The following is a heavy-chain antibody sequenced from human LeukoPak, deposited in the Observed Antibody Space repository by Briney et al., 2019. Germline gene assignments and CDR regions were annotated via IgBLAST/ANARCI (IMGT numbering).Heavy chain of an antibody. Sequence: ASVKVSCKASGYTFTGYYIHWMRQAPGQGLEWMGWINPHSGGTNYAQNFQGRVTMTRDTSISTVYMELHTLRSDDTVVYFCARGLLTGRNWYFDLWGRGTLLTASS. D-gene: IGHD3-9*01. J-gene: IGHJ2*01. CDR3: ARGLLTGRNWYFDL. CDR1: GYTFTGYY. CDR2: INPHSGGT. V-gene: IGHV1-2*02.